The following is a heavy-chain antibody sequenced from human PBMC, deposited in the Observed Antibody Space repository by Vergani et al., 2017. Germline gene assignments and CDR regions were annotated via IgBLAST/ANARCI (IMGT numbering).Heavy chain of an antibody. Sequence: VQMQESGPGLVKPSQTLSLTCTVSVGSTNSGGLCCSWSRQHPVKGLEWIGYIYYTGNTYYNPSLKSLFTKSTDTSKHRFSLNLSSVTAAATAFYYCARGNGDFVYFDYWGQGTLVTVSS. D-gene: IGHD4-17*01. V-gene: IGHV4-31*01. J-gene: IGHJ4*02. CDR3: ARGNGDFVYFDY. CDR1: VGSTNSGGLC. CDR2: IYYTGNT.